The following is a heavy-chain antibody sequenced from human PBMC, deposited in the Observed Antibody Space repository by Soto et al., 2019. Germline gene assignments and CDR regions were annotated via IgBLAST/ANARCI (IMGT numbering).Heavy chain of an antibody. CDR2: TYYRSKWYN. D-gene: IGHD4-4*01. V-gene: IGHV6-1*01. Sequence: SQTLSLTCAISGDSVSSNSAAWNWIRQSPPRGLEWLGRTYYRSKWYNDYAVSVKSRITINPDTSKNQFSLQLNSVTPEDTAVYYCARDPPDFHSAFDYWGQGTLVTVSS. J-gene: IGHJ4*02. CDR3: ARDPPDFHSAFDY. CDR1: GDSVSSNSAA.